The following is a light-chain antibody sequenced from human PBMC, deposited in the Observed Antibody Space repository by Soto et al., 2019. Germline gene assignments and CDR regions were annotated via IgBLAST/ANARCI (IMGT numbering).Light chain of an antibody. V-gene: IGKV3-20*01. CDR3: QQYGSSPIT. J-gene: IGKJ5*01. CDR1: QSVSRNY. Sequence: EIVSTQSPGTLSLSPGERVTLSCRASQSVSRNYLAWYQQKPGQAPRLLIYGTSSRATGIPDTFSGSGSGTDFTLTISRLEPEDFAVYYCQQYGSSPITFGQGTRLEIK. CDR2: GTS.